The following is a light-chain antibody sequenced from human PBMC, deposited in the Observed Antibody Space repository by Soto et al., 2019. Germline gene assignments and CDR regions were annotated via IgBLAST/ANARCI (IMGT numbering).Light chain of an antibody. CDR1: SGSVSTSYF. CDR2: NTT. V-gene: IGLV8-61*01. J-gene: IGLJ3*02. Sequence: QAVVTQEPSFSVSPGRTVTLTCGLSSGSVSTSYFPSWYQQTPGQAPRSLIYNTTIRSSGVPDRFSGSILGNKAALTITGAQADDESDYYCVLYMGSGISVFGGGTKLTVL. CDR3: VLYMGSGISV.